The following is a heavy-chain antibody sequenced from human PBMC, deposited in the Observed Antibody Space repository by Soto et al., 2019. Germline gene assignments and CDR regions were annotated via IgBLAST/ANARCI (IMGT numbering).Heavy chain of an antibody. CDR3: ARPWTTRNYDNSYFDL. D-gene: IGHD3-22*01. V-gene: IGHV4-59*01. Sequence: QVQLRESGPGLVKSSETLSLTCTVSGASIRSYYWSWIRQPLGKGLEWIGYINYSGGTNYNPSLKSRVTISLDTSQRQFSLKLSSVTAADTAVYYCARPWTTRNYDNSYFDLWGRGTLVTVSS. J-gene: IGHJ2*01. CDR2: INYSGGT. CDR1: GASIRSYY.